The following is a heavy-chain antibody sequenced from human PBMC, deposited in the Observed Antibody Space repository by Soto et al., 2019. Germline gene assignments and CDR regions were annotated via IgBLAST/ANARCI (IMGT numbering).Heavy chain of an antibody. CDR3: VGVGYNYFDH. J-gene: IGHJ4*02. CDR2: ISMSGTTK. D-gene: IGHD2-8*01. CDR1: SLSIHSYG. Sequence: GGSLRLSCTASSLSIHSYGMDWVRQGPGKGLEWISHISMSGTTKFYADSVKGRFTISRDNGKNLMFLEMNRVRAGDTAVYFCVGVGYNYFDHWGQGILVTVSS. V-gene: IGHV3-48*03.